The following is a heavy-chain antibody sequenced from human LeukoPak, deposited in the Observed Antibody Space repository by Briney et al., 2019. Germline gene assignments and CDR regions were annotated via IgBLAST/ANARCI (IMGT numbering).Heavy chain of an antibody. CDR1: GYTLTNYA. J-gene: IGHJ4*02. D-gene: IGHD2-2*01. V-gene: IGHV7-4-1*02. CDR3: ARVQGYCSTTSCYPHY. CDR2: INTNTGNP. Sequence: ASVKVSCTASGYTLTNYALNWVRQAPGQGLEWMGWINTNTGNPTYAQGFTGRFVFSLDTSVNTAYLQISSLKAEDTAIYYCARVQGYCSTTSCYPHYWGQGTLVTVSS.